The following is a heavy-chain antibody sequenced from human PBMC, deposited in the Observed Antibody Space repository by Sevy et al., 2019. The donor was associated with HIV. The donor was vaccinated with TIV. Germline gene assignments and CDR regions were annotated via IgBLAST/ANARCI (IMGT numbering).Heavy chain of an antibody. D-gene: IGHD3-3*01. CDR2: IKSETYSGTT. CDR1: GFTFTNAW. V-gene: IGHV3-15*07. CDR3: ATEIGLQWKLLGARFFDT. J-gene: IGHJ4*02. Sequence: GGSLRLSCAASGFTFTNAWMNWVRQVPGKGLEWVGRIKSETYSGTTDNAAPVKGRFTISRDDSDNTLNLQMNSLKTEDTAVYYCATEIGLQWKLLGARFFDTWAQETLVTVSS.